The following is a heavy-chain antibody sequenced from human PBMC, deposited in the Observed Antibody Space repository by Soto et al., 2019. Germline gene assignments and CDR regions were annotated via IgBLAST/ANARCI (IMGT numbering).Heavy chain of an antibody. V-gene: IGHV3-23*01. D-gene: IGHD2-15*01. J-gene: IGHJ4*02. CDR3: AIDSDGGY. CDR1: GFNFSIYS. CDR2: ISATTGNT. Sequence: PGGSLRLSCAASGFNFSIYSMIWVRQAPGKGLEWVSGISATTGNTYYTNSVKGRFTIPRDNFENTLFLQMNNLRAEDTALYYCAIDSDGGYWGQGTLVTVSS.